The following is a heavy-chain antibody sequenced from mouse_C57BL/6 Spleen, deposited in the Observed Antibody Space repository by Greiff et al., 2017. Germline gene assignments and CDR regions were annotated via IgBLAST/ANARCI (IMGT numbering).Heavy chain of an antibody. D-gene: IGHD1-1*01. CDR1: GFTFSDYY. J-gene: IGHJ4*01. CDR3: ASSITTVVATGAMDY. V-gene: IGHV5-12*01. CDR2: ISNGGGST. Sequence: EVQLVESGGGLVQPGGSLKLSCAASGFTFSDYYMYWVRPTPEKRLEWVAYISNGGGSTYYPDTVKGRFTISRDNAKNTLYLQMSRLKSEDTAMYYCASSITTVVATGAMDYWGQGTSVTVSS.